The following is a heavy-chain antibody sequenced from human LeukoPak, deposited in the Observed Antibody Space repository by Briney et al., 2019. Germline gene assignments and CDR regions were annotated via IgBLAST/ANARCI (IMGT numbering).Heavy chain of an antibody. CDR2: IDPKTGGS. V-gene: IGHV1-2*06. J-gene: IGHJ4*02. D-gene: IGHD1-20*01. CDR3: ATLVSGINY. CDR1: GYTFTGYY. Sequence: ASVKVSCMASGYTFTGYYMHWVRQAPGQGLEWLGRIDPKTGGSNYAQNFQGRVTMTSDTSTTTAYMELSSLNSDDTAVYYCATLVSGINYWGQGTLVTVSS.